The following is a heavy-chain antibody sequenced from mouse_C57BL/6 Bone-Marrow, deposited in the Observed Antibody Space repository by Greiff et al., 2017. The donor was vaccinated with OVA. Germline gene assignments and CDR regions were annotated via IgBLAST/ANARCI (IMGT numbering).Heavy chain of an antibody. V-gene: IGHV1-59*01. CDR2: IDPSDSYT. CDR1: GYTFTSYW. Sequence: VKLQQPGAELVRPGTSVKLSCKASGYTFTSYWMHWVKQRPGQGLEWIGVIDPSDSYTNYNQKFKGKATLTVDTSSSTAYMQLSSLTSEDSAVYYCAREDYDYGWYFDVWGTGTTVTVSS. J-gene: IGHJ1*03. D-gene: IGHD2-4*01. CDR3: AREDYDYGWYFDV.